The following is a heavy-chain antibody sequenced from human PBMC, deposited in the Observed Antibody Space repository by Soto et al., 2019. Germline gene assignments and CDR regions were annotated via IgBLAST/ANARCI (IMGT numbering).Heavy chain of an antibody. CDR3: VXXXXXDSRSMYYYSGMDV. Sequence: QVQLQESGPGLVKPSETLSLTCTVSGGSISSYYWSWIRQPAGKGLEWIGRIYSSGSITYNPSLKSRISMSVETSKSQFSLKLSSVTAADTAVYYCVXXXXXDSRSMYYYSGMDVWGQGTTVTVSS. D-gene: IGHD3-22*01. J-gene: IGHJ6*02. V-gene: IGHV4-4*07. CDR1: GGSISSYY. CDR2: IYSSGSI.